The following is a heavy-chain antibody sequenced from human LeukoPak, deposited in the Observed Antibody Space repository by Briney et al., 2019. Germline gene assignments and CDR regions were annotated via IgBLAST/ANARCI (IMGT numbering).Heavy chain of an antibody. V-gene: IGHV4-34*01. CDR1: GGSFSGYY. Sequence: SETLSLTCAVYGGSFSGYYWSWIRQPPGKGLEWIGEINHSGSTNYNPSLKSRVTISVDTSKNQFSLKLSSVTAADTAVYYCARQWELLLRPAYFDYWGQGTLVTVSS. CDR3: ARQWELLLRPAYFDY. J-gene: IGHJ4*02. CDR2: INHSGST. D-gene: IGHD1-26*01.